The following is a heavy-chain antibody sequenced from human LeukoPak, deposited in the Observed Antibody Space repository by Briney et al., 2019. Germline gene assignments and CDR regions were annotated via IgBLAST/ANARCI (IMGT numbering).Heavy chain of an antibody. CDR3: ARLFNRYYDSSGYYYDDY. J-gene: IGHJ4*02. CDR1: GGSISSYY. CDR2: IYTSGST. Sequence: SETLSLTCTVSGGSISSYYWSWIRQPAGKGLEWIGRIYTSGSTNYNPSLKSRVTMSVDTSKNQFSLKLSSVTAADTAVYYCARLFNRYYDSSGYYYDDYWGQGTLVTVSS. D-gene: IGHD3-22*01. V-gene: IGHV4-4*07.